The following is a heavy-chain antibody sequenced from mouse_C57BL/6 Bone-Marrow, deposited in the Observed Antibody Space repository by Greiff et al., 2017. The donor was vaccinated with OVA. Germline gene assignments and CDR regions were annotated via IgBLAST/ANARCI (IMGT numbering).Heavy chain of an antibody. CDR2: IHPNSGST. J-gene: IGHJ2*01. V-gene: IGHV1-64*01. CDR3: APYCYGSSGDY. CDR1: GYTFTSYW. D-gene: IGHD1-1*01. Sequence: QVQLQQPGAELVKPGASVKLSCKASGYTFTSYWMHWVKQRPGQGLEWIGMIHPNSGSTNYNEKFKSKATLTVDKTSSTAYMQLSSLTSGDSADYSCAPYCYGSSGDYWGQGTTLTVSS.